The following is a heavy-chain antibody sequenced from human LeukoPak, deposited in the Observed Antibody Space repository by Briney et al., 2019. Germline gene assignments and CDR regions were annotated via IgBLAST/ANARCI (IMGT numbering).Heavy chain of an antibody. CDR3: AGTWYSSGWDFYYYYGMDV. CDR2: IYYSGST. V-gene: IGHV4-59*04. Sequence: SETLSLTCTVSGGSISSYYWSWIRQPPGKGLEWIGYIYYSGSTYYNPSLKSRVTISVDTSKDQFSLKLSSVTAADTAVYYCAGTWYSSGWDFYYYYGMDVWGQGTTVTVSS. J-gene: IGHJ6*02. D-gene: IGHD6-19*01. CDR1: GGSISSYY.